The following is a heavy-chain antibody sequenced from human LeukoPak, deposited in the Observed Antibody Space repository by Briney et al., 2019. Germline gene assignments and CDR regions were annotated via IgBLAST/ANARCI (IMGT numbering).Heavy chain of an antibody. D-gene: IGHD3-10*01. CDR3: ASHDIGSGSYYNRFLGYYFDY. V-gene: IGHV3-9*01. J-gene: IGHJ4*02. Sequence: PGGSLRLSCAASGFTFDDYAMHWVRQAPGKGLEWVSGIRWNSGSIGYADSVKGRFTISRDNAKNSLYLQMNSLRAEDTAVYYCASHDIGSGSYYNRFLGYYFDYWGQGTLVTVSS. CDR1: GFTFDDYA. CDR2: IRWNSGSI.